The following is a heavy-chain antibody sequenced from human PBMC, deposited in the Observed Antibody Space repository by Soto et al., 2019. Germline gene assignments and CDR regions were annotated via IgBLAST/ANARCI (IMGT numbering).Heavy chain of an antibody. V-gene: IGHV1-3*01. CDR3: ARHWQNREYYYYYGMDV. Sequence: ASVKVSCKASGYTFTSYAMHWVRQAPGQRLEWMGWINAGNGNTKYSQKFQGRVTITRDTSASTAYMELSSLRSEDTAVYYCARHWQNREYYYYYGMDVWGQGTTVTVSS. D-gene: IGHD1-1*01. CDR1: GYTFTSYA. CDR2: INAGNGNT. J-gene: IGHJ6*02.